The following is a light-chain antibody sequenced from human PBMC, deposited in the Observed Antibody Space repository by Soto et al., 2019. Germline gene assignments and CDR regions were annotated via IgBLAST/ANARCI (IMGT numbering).Light chain of an antibody. J-gene: IGLJ3*02. CDR3: CSYAGSSTWV. CDR2: DVN. Sequence: QSALTQPRSVSGSPGQSVTISCTGTSNDVGGYNYVSWYQQHPGKAPKLLISDVNKRPSGVPDRFSGSKSGNTASLIISGLLAEDEADYYCCSYAGSSTWVFGGGTKLTVL. CDR1: SNDVGGYNY. V-gene: IGLV2-11*01.